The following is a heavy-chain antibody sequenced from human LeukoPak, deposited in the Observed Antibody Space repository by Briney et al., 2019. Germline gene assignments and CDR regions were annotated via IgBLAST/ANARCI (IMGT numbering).Heavy chain of an antibody. Sequence: GGSLRLSCAASGFTFDDYAMHWVRQAPGKGLEWVSRINNDGSSTSYADSVKGRFTISRDNAKNTLYLQMNSLRAEDTAVYYCARVWGYCSGGSCYSVDAFDIWGQGTMVTVSS. CDR1: GFTFDDYA. CDR2: INNDGSST. CDR3: ARVWGYCSGGSCYSVDAFDI. J-gene: IGHJ3*02. D-gene: IGHD2-15*01. V-gene: IGHV3-74*01.